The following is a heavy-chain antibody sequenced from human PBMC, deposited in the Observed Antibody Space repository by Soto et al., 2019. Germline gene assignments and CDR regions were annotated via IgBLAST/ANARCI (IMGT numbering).Heavy chain of an antibody. Sequence: EVQLLDSGGGLVQPGGSLRLSCAASGFTFSYYAMTWVRQAPGKGLEWVSSISGSGGSTYYAYSVKGRFTISRDNSKNTLYLQMNSLRAEHTAVYYCAKDAEGYMTTVTTVDYWGQGTLVTVSS. V-gene: IGHV3-23*01. CDR3: AKDAEGYMTTVTTVDY. J-gene: IGHJ4*02. D-gene: IGHD4-17*01. CDR2: ISGSGGST. CDR1: GFTFSYYA.